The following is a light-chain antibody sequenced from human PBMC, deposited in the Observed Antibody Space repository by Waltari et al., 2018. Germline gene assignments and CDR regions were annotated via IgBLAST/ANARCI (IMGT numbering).Light chain of an antibody. V-gene: IGLV2-11*01. CDR3: CSFAAGDAYV. CDR2: DVT. CDR1: SSDVGGHNY. Sequence: QSALTQPRSVSGSPGQPVAISCTGTSSDVGGHNYVSCYQQHPDKAPKIISYDVTKRPSGVPDRFSGSKSGNTASLTVSGLQAEDEADYYCCSFAAGDAYVFGTGTKVSVL. J-gene: IGLJ1*01.